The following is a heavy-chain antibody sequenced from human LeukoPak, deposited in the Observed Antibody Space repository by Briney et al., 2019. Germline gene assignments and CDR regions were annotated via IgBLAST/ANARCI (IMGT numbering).Heavy chain of an antibody. CDR2: ISASSSTI. CDR3: AKGASYGYLGYFDY. V-gene: IGHV3-48*01. J-gene: IGHJ4*02. Sequence: GGSLSLSCAASGFTLSSYSMNWVRQAPGKGLEWISYISASSSTIYYADSVKGRFTISRDNAKHSLFLQMNSLRVEDTAVYYCAKGASYGYLGYFDYWGQGTLVTVSS. CDR1: GFTLSSYS. D-gene: IGHD5-18*01.